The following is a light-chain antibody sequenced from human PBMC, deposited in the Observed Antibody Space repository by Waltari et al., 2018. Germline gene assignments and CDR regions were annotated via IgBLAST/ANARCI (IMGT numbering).Light chain of an antibody. J-gene: IGLJ1*01. CDR1: SSNSGRNS. Sequence: QSVLTQPPSASGTPGPRLTISCSGSSSNSGRNSVYWSQHLPGTTPKLRSYMDKRRPSGVPNRFFDSKSGTSASLAISGLRSEDEADYYCAAWDDSLSAFYVFGSGTKVTVL. CDR2: MDK. V-gene: IGLV1-47*01. CDR3: AAWDDSLSAFYV.